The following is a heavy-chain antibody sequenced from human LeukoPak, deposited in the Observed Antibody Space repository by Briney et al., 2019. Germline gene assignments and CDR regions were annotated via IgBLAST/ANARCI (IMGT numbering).Heavy chain of an antibody. V-gene: IGHV3-21*04. CDR2: IDSTSTYI. Sequence: GGSLRLSCAASRFTFSTYSMNWVRQAPGKGLEWVSSIDSTSTYIYYADPVKGRFTISRDNAKNSLYLQMDSLRAEDTAVYYCARDSLVGSTTPAFDYWGQGTLVTVSS. D-gene: IGHD1-26*01. J-gene: IGHJ4*02. CDR3: ARDSLVGSTTPAFDY. CDR1: RFTFSTYS.